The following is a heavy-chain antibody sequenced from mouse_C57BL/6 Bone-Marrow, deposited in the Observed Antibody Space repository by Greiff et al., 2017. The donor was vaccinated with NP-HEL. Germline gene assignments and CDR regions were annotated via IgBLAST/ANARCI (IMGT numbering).Heavy chain of an antibody. V-gene: IGHV1-19*01. CDR1: DYSFPDSN. CDR2: ITPSKGAT. J-gene: IGHJ1*03. CDR3: ASYGSSFYWYFDV. Sequence: VQLQQSGPVLVKPGASVKMSCKASDYSFPDSNINGVKQSNGRSLRWIGVITPSKGATSYNRKLRGKATLTVDKSSSTAYMELNSLTSEDAAVYYCASYGSSFYWYFDVWGTGTTVTVSS. D-gene: IGHD1-1*01.